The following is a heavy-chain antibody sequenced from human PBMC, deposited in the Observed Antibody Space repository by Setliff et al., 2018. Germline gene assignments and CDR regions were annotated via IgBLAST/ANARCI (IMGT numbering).Heavy chain of an antibody. V-gene: IGHV3-21*01. CDR2: ISRSSTYI. Sequence: PGGSLRLSCAASGFTFNSYSMNWVRQAPGKGLEWVSSISRSSTYINYADSVKGRFTISRDNAKNSLYLQMSNLRVEDTALYDCARYGNNWSDVDYWGHGTLVTVSS. J-gene: IGHJ4*01. CDR3: ARYGNNWSDVDY. D-gene: IGHD1-20*01. CDR1: GFTFNSYS.